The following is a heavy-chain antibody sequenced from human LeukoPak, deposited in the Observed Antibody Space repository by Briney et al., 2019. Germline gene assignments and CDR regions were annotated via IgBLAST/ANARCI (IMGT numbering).Heavy chain of an antibody. J-gene: IGHJ3*01. CDR2: IYNSGST. CDR3: ARGGAAPGAFDV. V-gene: IGHV4-59*01. D-gene: IGHD2-15*01. CDR1: GGSISSYY. Sequence: PSETLSLTCTVPGGSISSYYWSWIRQPPGKGLEWIGYIYNSGSTNYNPSLKSRVTISVDTSKNQFSLKLSSVTAADTAVYYCARGGAAPGAFDVWGQGTVVTASS.